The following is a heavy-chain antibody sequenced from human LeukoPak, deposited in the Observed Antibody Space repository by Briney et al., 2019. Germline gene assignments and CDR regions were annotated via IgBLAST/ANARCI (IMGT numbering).Heavy chain of an antibody. D-gene: IGHD3-10*01. CDR2: NSGSGGST. Sequence: GVSLTLSCKASGFIFNSYSMSWVRQAPGKGLEWVSHNSGSGGSTYYADSEKGRFTISRDNSKNTLYLQMNSMTAEDTAVYYCANPVLYMVRGVANDYWGQGTLVSVSS. CDR3: ANPVLYMVRGVANDY. J-gene: IGHJ4*02. CDR1: GFIFNSYS. V-gene: IGHV3-23*01.